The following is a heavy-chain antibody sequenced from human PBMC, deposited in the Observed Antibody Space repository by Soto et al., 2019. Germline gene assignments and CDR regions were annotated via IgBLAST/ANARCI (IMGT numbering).Heavy chain of an antibody. J-gene: IGHJ6*02. CDR3: ARGHCSSNRCYGSDYYYGLDV. CDR2: INPNSGDT. D-gene: IGHD2-2*01. V-gene: IGHV1-2*02. Sequence: ASVKVSCKASGYTFTAYYMHWVRQAPGQGLEWMGWINPNSGDTSYAQKFQGRVTMTRDTSITTAYMELSRLRSDDTAVFYCARGHCSSNRCYGSDYYYGLDVWGQGTTVTVSS. CDR1: GYTFTAYY.